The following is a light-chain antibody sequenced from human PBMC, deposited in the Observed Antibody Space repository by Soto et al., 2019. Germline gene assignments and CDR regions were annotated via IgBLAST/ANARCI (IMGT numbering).Light chain of an antibody. V-gene: IGLV1-40*01. CDR3: QSYDSSLSGSYV. J-gene: IGLJ1*01. CDR2: GNS. CDR1: SSNIGAGYD. Sequence: QSVLTHPPSVSGVPGQRVTISCTGSSSNIGAGYDVHWYQQLPGTAPKLLIYGNSNRPSGVPDRFSGSKSGTSASLAITGLQAEDEADYYCQSYDSSLSGSYVFGTGTKLTVL.